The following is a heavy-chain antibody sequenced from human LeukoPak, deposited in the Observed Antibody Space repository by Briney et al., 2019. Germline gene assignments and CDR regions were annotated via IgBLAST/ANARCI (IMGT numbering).Heavy chain of an antibody. V-gene: IGHV6-1*01. CDR2: TYYRSKWYN. CDR3: ARGVDSHGTLFYYGMDV. D-gene: IGHD6-13*01. J-gene: IGHJ6*02. CDR1: GDSVSSNSAA. Sequence: SQTLSLTCAISGDSVSSNSAAWNWIRQSPSRGLEWLGRTYYRSKWYNDYAVSVKSRITINPDTSKNQFSLQLNSVSPEDTAVYYCARGVDSHGTLFYYGMDVWGQGTTVTVSS.